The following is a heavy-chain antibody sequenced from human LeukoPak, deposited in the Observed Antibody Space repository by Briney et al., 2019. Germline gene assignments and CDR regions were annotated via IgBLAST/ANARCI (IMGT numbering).Heavy chain of an antibody. CDR3: ARDGPVYSRSRQGYYYYYMDV. CDR2: ISYDGSNK. Sequence: TGGSLRLSCAASGFTFSSYAMHWVRQAPGKGLEWVAVISYDGSNKYYADSVKGRFTISGDDSKNTLYLQMNSLRAEDTAVYYCARDGPVYSRSRQGYYYYYMDVWGKGTTVTVSS. J-gene: IGHJ6*03. V-gene: IGHV3-30*04. CDR1: GFTFSSYA. D-gene: IGHD6-13*01.